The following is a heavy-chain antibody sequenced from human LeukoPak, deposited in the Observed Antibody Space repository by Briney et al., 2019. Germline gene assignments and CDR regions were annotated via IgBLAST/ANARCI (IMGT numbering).Heavy chain of an antibody. CDR1: GYTFTSYA. V-gene: IGHV1-3*02. CDR2: SNAGNDNT. D-gene: IGHD4-17*01. CDR3: ARGSAHGDYSFDY. Sequence: ASVKVSCKASGYTFTSYAMHWVRQAPGQRLEWMGWSNAGNDNTKYSQEFQGRVTITRDTSASTAYMELSSLRSEDMAVYYCARGSAHGDYSFDYWGQGTLVTVSS. J-gene: IGHJ4*02.